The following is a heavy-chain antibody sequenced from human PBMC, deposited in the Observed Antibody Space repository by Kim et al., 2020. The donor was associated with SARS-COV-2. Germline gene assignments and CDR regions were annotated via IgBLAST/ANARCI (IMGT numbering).Heavy chain of an antibody. J-gene: IGHJ6*02. CDR2: INSDGSST. D-gene: IGHD4-17*01. CDR1: GFTFSSYW. V-gene: IGHV3-74*01. CDR3: ARDPPATVVKGYYYYYYGMDV. Sequence: GGSLRLSCAASGFTFSSYWMHWVRQAPGKGLVWVSRINSDGSSTSYADSVKGRFTISRDNAKNTLYLQMNSLRAEDTAVYYCARDPPATVVKGYYYYYYGMDVWGQGTTVTVSS.